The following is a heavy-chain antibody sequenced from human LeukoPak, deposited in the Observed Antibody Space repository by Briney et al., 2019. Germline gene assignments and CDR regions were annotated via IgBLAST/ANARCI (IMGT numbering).Heavy chain of an antibody. J-gene: IGHJ4*02. CDR3: AKAAGGYCSGGSCYEVG. D-gene: IGHD2-15*01. Sequence: GGSLRLSCAGSGFTFSSDWIHWVRQAPGKGLVWLSRINSDGSSRSYADSVKGRFTISRDNSKNTLYLQMNSLRAEDTAVYYCAKAAGGYCSGGSCYEVGWGQGTLVTVSS. CDR1: GFTFSSDW. CDR2: INSDGSSR. V-gene: IGHV3-74*01.